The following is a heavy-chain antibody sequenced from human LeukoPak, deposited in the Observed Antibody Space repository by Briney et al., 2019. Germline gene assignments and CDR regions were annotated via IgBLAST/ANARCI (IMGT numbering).Heavy chain of an antibody. V-gene: IGHV1-18*01. J-gene: IGHJ5*02. CDR3: ARERITMVRGVHNWFDP. CDR2: ISAYNGNT. CDR1: GYTFTSYG. Sequence: ASVKVSCKASGYTFTSYGISWVRQAPGQGLEWMGWISAYNGNTNYAQKLQGRVTMTTDTSTSTAYMELRSLRSDDTAVYYCARERITMVRGVHNWFDPWGQRTLVTVSS. D-gene: IGHD3-10*01.